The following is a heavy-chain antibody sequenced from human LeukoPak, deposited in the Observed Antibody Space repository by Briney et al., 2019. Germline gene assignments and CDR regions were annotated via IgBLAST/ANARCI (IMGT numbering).Heavy chain of an antibody. Sequence: GGSLRLSCTVSGFTVSNNYMSWVRQAPGKGLEWVSVIYGGRNNTVYADSVKGRYTISRDNSRNTIYLQIDSLRAEDTATYYCAREFRQTYSSGWSLDYWGQGTLVTVSS. CDR2: IYGGRNNT. CDR3: AREFRQTYSSGWSLDY. D-gene: IGHD6-19*01. J-gene: IGHJ4*02. CDR1: GFTVSNNY. V-gene: IGHV3-53*01.